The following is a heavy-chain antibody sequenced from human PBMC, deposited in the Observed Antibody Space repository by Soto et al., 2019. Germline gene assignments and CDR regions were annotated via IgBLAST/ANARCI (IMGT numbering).Heavy chain of an antibody. J-gene: IGHJ5*02. D-gene: IGHD4-4*01. CDR1: GGSISSYY. V-gene: IGHV4-59*01. CDR3: GRDYSNYGPANWFDP. Sequence: ETLSLTCTVSGGSISSYYWSWIRQPPGKGLEWIGYIYYSGSTNYNPSLKSRVTISVDTSKNQFSLKLSSVTAADTAVYYCGRDYSNYGPANWFDPWGQGTLVTVSS. CDR2: IYYSGST.